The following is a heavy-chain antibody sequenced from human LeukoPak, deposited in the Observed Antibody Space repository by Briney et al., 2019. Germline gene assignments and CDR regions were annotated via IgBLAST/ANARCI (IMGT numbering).Heavy chain of an antibody. CDR2: ISGSGGST. CDR3: ASDMAAADPPY. J-gene: IGHJ4*02. Sequence: GGSLRLSCAASGFTFSSYGMSWVRQAPGKGLEWVSAISGSGGSTYYADSVKGRFTISRDNSKNTLYLQMNSLRAEDTAVYYCASDMAAADPPYWGQGTLVTVSS. V-gene: IGHV3-23*01. CDR1: GFTFSSYG. D-gene: IGHD6-13*01.